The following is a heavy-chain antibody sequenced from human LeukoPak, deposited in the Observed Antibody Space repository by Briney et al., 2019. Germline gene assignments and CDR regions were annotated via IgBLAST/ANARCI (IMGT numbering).Heavy chain of an antibody. CDR3: AGSVAGTFGFYFDY. CDR1: GFTFSSYA. V-gene: IGHV3-23*01. Sequence: SGGSLRLSCAASGFTFSSYAMSWVCQAPGKGLDWVSAISGSGGSTYNADSVKGRFTISRDNSKNTLYLQMNSLRAEDTAVYYCAGSVAGTFGFYFDYWGQGTLVTVSS. CDR2: ISGSGGST. J-gene: IGHJ4*02. D-gene: IGHD6-19*01.